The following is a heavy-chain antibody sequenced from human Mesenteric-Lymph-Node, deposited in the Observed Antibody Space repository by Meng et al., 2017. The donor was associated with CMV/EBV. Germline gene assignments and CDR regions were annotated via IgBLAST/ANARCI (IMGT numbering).Heavy chain of an antibody. CDR3: AKDLAYSSSSGYYGMDV. CDR2: ISGSGGST. J-gene: IGHJ6*02. D-gene: IGHD6-6*01. Sequence: GGSLRLSCAASGFTFSNYAMSWVRQAPGKGLEWVSDISGSGGSTYYADSVKGRFTISRDNSKNTLYLQMNSLRAEDTAVYHCAKDLAYSSSSGYYGMDVWGQGTTVTVSS. V-gene: IGHV3-23*01. CDR1: GFTFSNYA.